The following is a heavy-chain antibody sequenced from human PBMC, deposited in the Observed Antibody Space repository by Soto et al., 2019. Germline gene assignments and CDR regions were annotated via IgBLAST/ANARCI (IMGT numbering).Heavy chain of an antibody. CDR1: GFTFSSYA. D-gene: IGHD6-13*01. Sequence: EVQLLESGGGLVQPGGSLRLSCAASGFTFSSYAMSWVRQAPGKGLEWVSAISGSGGSTYYADSVKGRFTISRDNSKNTLYLQMNSLRAEDTAVYYCAKDRGIAAAGREVAASAYFDYWGQGTLVTVSS. CDR3: AKDRGIAAAGREVAASAYFDY. CDR2: ISGSGGST. J-gene: IGHJ4*02. V-gene: IGHV3-23*01.